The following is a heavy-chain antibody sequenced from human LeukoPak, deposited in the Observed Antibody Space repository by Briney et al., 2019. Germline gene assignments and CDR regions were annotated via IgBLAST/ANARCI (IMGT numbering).Heavy chain of an antibody. D-gene: IGHD6-19*01. CDR3: ATIVSDSSGWYHFDH. V-gene: IGHV3-66*01. CDR1: GFTVSSKY. CDR2: INSGGST. Sequence: GGSLRLSCAASGFTVSSKYMACVRQAPGKGLEWVSFINSGGSTNYADSVKGRFTISRDYSKNTLYLQMNSLRAEDTAVYYCATIVSDSSGWYHFDHWGQGALVTVSS. J-gene: IGHJ4*02.